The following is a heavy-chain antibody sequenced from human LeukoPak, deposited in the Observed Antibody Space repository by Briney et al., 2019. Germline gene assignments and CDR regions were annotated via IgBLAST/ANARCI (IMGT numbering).Heavy chain of an antibody. J-gene: IGHJ4*02. D-gene: IGHD7-27*01. Sequence: ASVKVSCKASGYSFTNYDINWGRQATEPGLRWLGWMNPNSGTVGYAQKFQGRVTMTRNASISAAYMELSSLTSEDAAVYYCTRGASDYWGENYFDYWGQGSLVTVSS. V-gene: IGHV1-8*01. CDR3: TRGASDYWGENYFDY. CDR1: GYSFTNYD. CDR2: MNPNSGTV.